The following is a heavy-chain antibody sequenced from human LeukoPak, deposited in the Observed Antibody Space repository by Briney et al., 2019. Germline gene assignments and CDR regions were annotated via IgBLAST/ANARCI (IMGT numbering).Heavy chain of an antibody. CDR1: GFTFSNYA. V-gene: IGHV3-21*01. Sequence: GGSLRLSCAASGFTFSNYAMNWVRQAPGKGLEWVSSISSSSSYIYYADSVKGRFTISRDNAKNSLYLQMNSLSAEDTAVYYCARVEYSSSLFDYWGQGTLVTVSS. CDR3: ARVEYSSSLFDY. CDR2: ISSSSSYI. J-gene: IGHJ4*02. D-gene: IGHD6-6*01.